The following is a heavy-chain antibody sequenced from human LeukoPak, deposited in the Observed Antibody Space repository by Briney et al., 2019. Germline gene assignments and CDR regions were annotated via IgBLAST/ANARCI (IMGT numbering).Heavy chain of an antibody. CDR2: IYYSGST. D-gene: IGHD3-22*01. CDR1: GGSISSYY. J-gene: IGHJ6*03. V-gene: IGHV4-59*01. Sequence: PTETLSLTCSVSGGSISSYYWSWIRQPPGKGLEWIGYIYYSGSTNYNPSLKSRVTISVDTSKNQFSLKLSSVTAADTAVYYCARHYYDSSGYYYYYMDVWGKGTTVTVSS. CDR3: ARHYYDSSGYYYYYMDV.